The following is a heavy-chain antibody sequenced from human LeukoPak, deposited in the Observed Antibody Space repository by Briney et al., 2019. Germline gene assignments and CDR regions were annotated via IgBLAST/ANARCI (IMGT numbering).Heavy chain of an antibody. J-gene: IGHJ4*02. V-gene: IGHV1-46*01. CDR3: ARDTPGPAAMWPASFDY. CDR2: INPSGGST. CDR1: GYTVTSYD. Sequence: ASVKVSCKASGYTVTSYDMHWVRQAPGQGLEWMGIINPSGGSTSYAQKFQGRVTMTRDTSTSTVYMELSSLRSVDTAEYYCARDTPGPAAMWPASFDYWGQGTLVTVSS. D-gene: IGHD2-2*01.